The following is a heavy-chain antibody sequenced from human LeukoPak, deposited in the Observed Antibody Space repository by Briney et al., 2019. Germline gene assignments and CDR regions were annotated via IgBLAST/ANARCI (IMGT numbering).Heavy chain of an antibody. V-gene: IGHV4-59*01. CDR2: IYYSGST. D-gene: IGHD3-10*01. J-gene: IGHJ4*02. Sequence: SETLSLTCTVSGGSISSYYWSWIRQPPGKGLEWIGYIYYSGSTNYNPSLKSRVTISVDTSKNQFSLKLSSVTAADTAVYYCARGAIGSYFHHLDYWGQGTLVTVSS. CDR1: GGSISSYY. CDR3: ARGAIGSYFHHLDY.